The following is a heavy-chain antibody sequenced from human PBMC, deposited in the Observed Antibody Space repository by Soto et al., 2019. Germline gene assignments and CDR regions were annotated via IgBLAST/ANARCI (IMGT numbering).Heavy chain of an antibody. D-gene: IGHD4-17*01. Sequence: GGSLRLSCAASGFTFSSYAMSWVRQAPGKGLEWVSAISGSGGSTYYADSVKGRFTISRDNSKNTLYLQMNSLRAEDTAVYYCAVSTGGGDYGDYEDAFDIWGQGTMVTVSS. CDR1: GFTFSSYA. CDR2: ISGSGGST. J-gene: IGHJ3*02. CDR3: AVSTGGGDYGDYEDAFDI. V-gene: IGHV3-23*01.